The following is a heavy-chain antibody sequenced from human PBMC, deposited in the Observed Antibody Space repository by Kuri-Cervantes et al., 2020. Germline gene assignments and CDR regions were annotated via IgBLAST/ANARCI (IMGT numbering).Heavy chain of an antibody. J-gene: IGHJ4*02. V-gene: IGHV3-7*04. CDR1: GFTFSSYW. CDR3: ARARVMYYYDSSGRIDY. Sequence: GGSLRLSCAASGFTFSSYWMHWVRQAPGKGLEWVANIKQDGSEKYYVDSVKGRFTISRDNAKNSLYLQMNSLRAEDTAVYYCARARVMYYYDSSGRIDYWGQGTLVTVSS. CDR2: IKQDGSEK. D-gene: IGHD3-22*01.